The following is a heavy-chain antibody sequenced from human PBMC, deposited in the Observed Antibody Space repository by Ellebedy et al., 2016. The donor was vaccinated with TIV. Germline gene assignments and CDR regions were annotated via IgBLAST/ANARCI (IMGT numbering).Heavy chain of an antibody. J-gene: IGHJ4*02. CDR1: GFTFSSYS. Sequence: GESLKISCAASGFTFSSYSMNWVRQAPGKGLEWVSSISSSSSYIYYADSVKGRFTISRDNAKNSLYLQMNSLRAEDTAVYYCASEPDYGDYYTDYWGQGTLVTVSS. V-gene: IGHV3-21*01. CDR3: ASEPDYGDYYTDY. D-gene: IGHD4-17*01. CDR2: ISSSSSYI.